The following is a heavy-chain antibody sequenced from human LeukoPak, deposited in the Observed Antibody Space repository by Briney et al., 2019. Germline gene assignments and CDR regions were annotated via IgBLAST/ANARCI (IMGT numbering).Heavy chain of an antibody. Sequence: GGSLRLSCAASGFTFSSYGMHWVRQAPGKGLEWVAFIRYDGSNKYYADSVKGRFTISRDNSKNILYLQMNSLRVEDTAVYYCAKGGGYYYYMDVWGKGTTVTISS. J-gene: IGHJ6*03. CDR2: IRYDGSNK. V-gene: IGHV3-30*02. CDR1: GFTFSSYG. D-gene: IGHD3-10*01. CDR3: AKGGGYYYYMDV.